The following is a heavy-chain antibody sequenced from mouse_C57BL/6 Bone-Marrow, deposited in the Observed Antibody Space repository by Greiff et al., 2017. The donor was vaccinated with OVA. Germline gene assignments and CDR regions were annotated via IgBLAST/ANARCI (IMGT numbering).Heavy chain of an antibody. J-gene: IGHJ4*01. CDR3: ARYDYDGEGAMDY. CDR1: GYTFTSYW. V-gene: IGHV1-53*01. D-gene: IGHD2-4*01. Sequence: QVQLQQPGTELVKPGASVKLSCKASGYTFTSYWMHWVKQRPGQGLEWIGNINPSNGGTNYNEKFKSKATLTVDKSSSTADMQLSSLTSEDSAVYYCARYDYDGEGAMDYWGQGTSVTVSS. CDR2: INPSNGGT.